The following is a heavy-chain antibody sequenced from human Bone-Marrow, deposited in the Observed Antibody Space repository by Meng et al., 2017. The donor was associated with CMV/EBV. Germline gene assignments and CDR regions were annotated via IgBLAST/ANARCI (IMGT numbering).Heavy chain of an antibody. D-gene: IGHD1-26*01. CDR2: ISSSSSYI. Sequence: GESLKISCAASGFTFSSYSMNWVRQAPGKGLEWVSSISSSSSYIYYADSVKGRFTISRDNAKNSLYLQMNSLRAEDTAVYYCAREGGSYYCRYGMDVWGQGTTVTVSS. CDR1: GFTFSSYS. J-gene: IGHJ6*02. CDR3: AREGGSYYCRYGMDV. V-gene: IGHV3-21*01.